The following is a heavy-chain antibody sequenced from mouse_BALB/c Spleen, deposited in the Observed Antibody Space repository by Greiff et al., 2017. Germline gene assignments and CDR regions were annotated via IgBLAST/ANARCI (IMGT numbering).Heavy chain of an antibody. D-gene: IGHD2-1*01. CDR3: TIYGNYFAY. J-gene: IGHJ3*01. Sequence: LQQPGSELVRPGASAKLSCKASGYTFTSYWMHWVKQRPGQGLEWIGNIYPGSGSTNYDEKFKSKATLTVDTSSSTAYMQLSSLTSEDSAVYYCTIYGNYFAYWGQGTLVTVSA. CDR2: IYPGSGST. CDR1: GYTFTSYW. V-gene: IGHV1S22*01.